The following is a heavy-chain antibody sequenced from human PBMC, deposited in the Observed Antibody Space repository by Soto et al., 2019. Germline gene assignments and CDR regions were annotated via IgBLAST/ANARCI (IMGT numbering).Heavy chain of an antibody. CDR1: GASITTYY. Sequence: PSETLSLTCSVSGASITTYYWIWIRQPPGKGLEWIGSIPYSGSTKYNPSLESRVMISLDTSKNQFSLRLTSVTAADTALYYCARDWDSSGLFDPWGQGALVTVSS. CDR3: ARDWDSSGLFDP. D-gene: IGHD3-10*01. V-gene: IGHV4-59*01. J-gene: IGHJ5*02. CDR2: IPYSGST.